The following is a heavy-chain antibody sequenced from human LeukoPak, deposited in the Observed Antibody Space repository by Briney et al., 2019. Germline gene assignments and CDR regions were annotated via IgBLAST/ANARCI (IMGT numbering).Heavy chain of an antibody. CDR3: AKDIRYYDSSGSPGYYYGMDV. Sequence: GGSLRLSCAASGFTFSSYGMHWVRQAPGKGLEWVAVISYDGSNKYYADSVKGRFTISRDNSKNTLYLQMNSLRAEDTAVYYCAKDIRYYDSSGSPGYYYGMDVWGQGTTVTVSS. J-gene: IGHJ6*02. D-gene: IGHD3-22*01. V-gene: IGHV3-30*18. CDR1: GFTFSSYG. CDR2: ISYDGSNK.